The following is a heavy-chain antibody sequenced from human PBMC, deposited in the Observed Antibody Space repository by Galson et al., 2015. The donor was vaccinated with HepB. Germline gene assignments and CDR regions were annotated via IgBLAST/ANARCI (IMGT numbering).Heavy chain of an antibody. V-gene: IGHV4-34*09. CDR1: GGSFSGYH. Sequence: QVQLQESGPGLMKPSQTLSLTCAVYGGSFSGYHWTWIRQPPGKGPEWMGEINYHGITNYSPSPKSRVTISLDTSRNQFSLKLRSVTAADTAVYYCARIKQFRRQSYYYYGMDVWGQGTTVAVSS. J-gene: IGHJ6*02. D-gene: IGHD6-19*01. CDR3: ARIKQFRRQSYYYYGMDV. CDR2: INYHGIT.